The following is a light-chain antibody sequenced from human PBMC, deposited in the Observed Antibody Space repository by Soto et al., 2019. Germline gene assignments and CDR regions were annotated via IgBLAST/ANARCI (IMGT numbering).Light chain of an antibody. CDR3: SSHTSGSTRV. CDR2: EVT. Sequence: QSALTQPASVSGCPGQSIAISCTGTSGDVGGYDYDSWYQQHPDKAPKLMIYEVTKRPSWVSNRFSGSKSGNTASLTISGLQPEDEADYYCSSHTSGSTRVFGSGTKVTVL. CDR1: SGDVGGYDY. V-gene: IGLV2-14*01. J-gene: IGLJ1*01.